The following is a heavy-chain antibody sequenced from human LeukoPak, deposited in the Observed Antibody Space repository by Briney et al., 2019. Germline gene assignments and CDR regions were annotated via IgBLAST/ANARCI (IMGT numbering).Heavy chain of an antibody. J-gene: IGHJ4*02. CDR1: GGSISSSNW. D-gene: IGHD6-19*01. V-gene: IGHV4-4*02. Sequence: SGTLSLTCAVSGGSISSSNWWSWVRQPPGKGLEWIGEIYHSGSTNYNPSLKSRVTISVDKSKNQFSLKLSSVTAADTAVYYCARIMVQRYSSGWFDYWGQGTLVTVSS. CDR2: IYHSGST. CDR3: ARIMVQRYSSGWFDY.